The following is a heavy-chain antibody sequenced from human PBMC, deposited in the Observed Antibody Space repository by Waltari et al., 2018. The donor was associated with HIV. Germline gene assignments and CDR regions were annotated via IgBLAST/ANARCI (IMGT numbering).Heavy chain of an antibody. V-gene: IGHV1-2*06. D-gene: IGHD6-13*01. J-gene: IGHJ5*02. CDR2: SNPNSGGT. CDR1: GYTFNDYY. CDR3: ARGASAAPWFDP. Sequence: VQLVQSGAEVKKPGASLKVSCKASGYTFNDYYIHWVRQAPGQGLEWMGRSNPNSGGTKYAEKFQGRVTMTRDTSISTAYMELSRLRSDDTAVYYCARGASAAPWFDPWGQGTLVTVSP.